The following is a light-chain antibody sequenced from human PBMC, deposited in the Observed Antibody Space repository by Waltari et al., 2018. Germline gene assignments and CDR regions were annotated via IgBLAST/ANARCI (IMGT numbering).Light chain of an antibody. Sequence: QSALTQPASVSGSPGQPITISCTGTSSDVGSYNLGSWYQQHPGKAPKLMIYEGSKRPSGVSNRFSGSKSGNTASLTISGLQAEDEADYYCCSYAGSSTFVVFGGGTKLTVL. CDR2: EGS. J-gene: IGLJ2*01. CDR1: SSDVGSYNL. V-gene: IGLV2-23*03. CDR3: CSYAGSSTFVV.